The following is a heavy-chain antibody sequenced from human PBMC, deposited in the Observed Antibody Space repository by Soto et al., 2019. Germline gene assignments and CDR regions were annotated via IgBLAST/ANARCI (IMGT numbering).Heavy chain of an antibody. V-gene: IGHV3-30-3*01. D-gene: IGHD3-22*01. CDR2: ISYDGSNK. J-gene: IGHJ4*02. CDR1: GFTFSSYA. CDR3: ASATLSVITALSDY. Sequence: QVQLVESGGGVVQPGRSLRLSCAASGFTFSSYAMHWVRQAPGKGLEWVAVISYDGSNKYYADSVKGRFTISRDNSKNTLYLQMNSLRAEDTAVYYCASATLSVITALSDYWGQGTLVTVSS.